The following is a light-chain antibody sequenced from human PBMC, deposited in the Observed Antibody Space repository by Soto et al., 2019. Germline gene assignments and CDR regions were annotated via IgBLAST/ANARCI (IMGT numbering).Light chain of an antibody. CDR1: QSVSSNY. Sequence: EIVLTQSLGTLSLSPGERAPLXWRASQSVSSNYFAWYQQKPGQAPRLLIYGVSSRATGIPDRFSGSGSGTDFTLTISRLEPEDFAVYYCQLYGISPHFGQGTRLE. J-gene: IGKJ5*01. CDR3: QLYGISPH. CDR2: GVS. V-gene: IGKV3-20*01.